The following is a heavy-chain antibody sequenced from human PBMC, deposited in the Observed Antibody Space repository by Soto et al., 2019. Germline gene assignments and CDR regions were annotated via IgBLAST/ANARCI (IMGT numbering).Heavy chain of an antibody. D-gene: IGHD3-3*01. CDR1: GFTFNSAW. V-gene: IGHV3-15*01. J-gene: IGHJ4*02. CDR3: NAYDFWSGYSY. Sequence: EVQLAESGGGLVKPGESLRLSCAASGFTFNSAWMAWVRQAQGKGLEWVGRIKRNFDGGTIEYAAPVKGRFTISRDDSKNTLYLQMDNLRTEDTAMYYCNAYDFWSGYSYWGQGTLVTVSS. CDR2: IKRNFDGGTI.